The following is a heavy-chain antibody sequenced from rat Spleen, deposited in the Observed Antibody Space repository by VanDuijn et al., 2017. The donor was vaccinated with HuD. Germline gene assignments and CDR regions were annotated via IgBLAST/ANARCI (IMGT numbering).Heavy chain of an antibody. CDR1: GFTFSDYY. J-gene: IGHJ2*01. V-gene: IGHV5-20*01. Sequence: EVQLVESGGGVVQPGRSLKLSCAASGFTFSDYYMAWVRQAPKKGLEWVASITNTGGSIYYPDSVKGRFTISRDPAQNTLYLQMNSLRSEDTATYYCTTDWTTRLWGQGVMVTVSS. D-gene: IGHD1-11*01. CDR3: TTDWTTRL. CDR2: ITNTGGSI.